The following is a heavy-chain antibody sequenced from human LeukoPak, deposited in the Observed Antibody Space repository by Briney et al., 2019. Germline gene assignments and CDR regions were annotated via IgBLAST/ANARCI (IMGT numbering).Heavy chain of an antibody. J-gene: IGHJ4*02. CDR3: AKGVVVVPAAIDY. D-gene: IGHD2-2*01. CDR2: ISGSGGST. V-gene: IGHV3-23*01. CDR1: GFTFSRYA. Sequence: PGGSLRLSCAASGFTFSRYAMRWVRQAPGKGLEWVSAISGSGGSTYYADSVKGRFTISRDNSKNTLYLQMNSLRAEDTAVYYCAKGVVVVPAAIDYWGQGTLVTVSS.